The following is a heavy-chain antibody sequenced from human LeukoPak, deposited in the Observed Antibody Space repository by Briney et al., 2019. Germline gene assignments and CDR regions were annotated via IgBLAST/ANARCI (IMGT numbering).Heavy chain of an antibody. CDR1: GGTFSSCA. Sequence: SVKVSCKASGGTFSSCAISWVRQAPGQGLEWMGGIIPIFGTANYAQKFQGRVTITTDESTSTAYMELSSLRSEDTAVYYCASPPGDYGDYGLPFDYWGQGTLVTVSS. CDR3: ASPPGDYGDYGLPFDY. CDR2: IIPIFGTA. J-gene: IGHJ4*02. D-gene: IGHD4-17*01. V-gene: IGHV1-69*05.